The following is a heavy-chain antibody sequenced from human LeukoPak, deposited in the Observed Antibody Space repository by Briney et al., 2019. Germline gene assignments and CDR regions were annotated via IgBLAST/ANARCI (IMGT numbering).Heavy chain of an antibody. D-gene: IGHD3-3*01. V-gene: IGHV3-30*04. J-gene: IGHJ5*02. CDR1: GFTFSSYA. CDR3: ARDLPYYDFWSGRGWFDP. Sequence: GGSLRLSCAASGFTFSSYAMHWVRQAPGKGLEWGAVISYDGSNKYYADSVKGRFTISRDNSKNTLYLQMNSLRAEDTAVYYCARDLPYYDFWSGRGWFDPWGQGTLVTVSS. CDR2: ISYDGSNK.